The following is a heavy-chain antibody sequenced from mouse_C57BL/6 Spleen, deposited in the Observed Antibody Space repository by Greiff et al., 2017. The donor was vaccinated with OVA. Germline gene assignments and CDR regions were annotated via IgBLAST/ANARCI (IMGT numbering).Heavy chain of an antibody. J-gene: IGHJ1*03. CDR2: IDPSDSYT. CDR3: ARDYYGSSYERYFDV. Sequence: VQLQQSGAELVMPGASVKLSCKASGYTFTSYWMHWVKQRPGQGLEWIGEIDPSDSYTNYNQKFKGKSTLTVDKSSSTAYMQLSSLTSEDSAVDYCARDYYGSSYERYFDVWGTGTTVTVSS. CDR1: GYTFTSYW. V-gene: IGHV1-69*01. D-gene: IGHD1-1*01.